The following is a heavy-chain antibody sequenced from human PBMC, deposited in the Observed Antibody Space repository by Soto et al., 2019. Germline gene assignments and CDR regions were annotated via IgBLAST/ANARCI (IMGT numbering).Heavy chain of an antibody. V-gene: IGHV4-31*03. CDR3: ARGGFWSGYSYFDY. CDR2: IYYSGST. Sequence: QVQLQESGPGLVKPSQTLSLTCTVSGGSISSGGYYWSWIRQHPGKGLEWIGYIYYSGSTYYNPSLKSRVTISVDTSKNQFSLKVSSVTAADTAVYYCARGGFWSGYSYFDYWGQGTLVTVSS. D-gene: IGHD3-3*01. CDR1: GGSISSGGYY. J-gene: IGHJ4*02.